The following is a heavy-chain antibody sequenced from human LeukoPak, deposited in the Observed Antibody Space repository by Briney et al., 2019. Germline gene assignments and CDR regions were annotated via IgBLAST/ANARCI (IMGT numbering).Heavy chain of an antibody. CDR2: INPSGGST. D-gene: IGHD3-10*01. J-gene: IGHJ4*02. Sequence: ASVKVSCKASGYTFTSYYMHWVRQAPGQGLEWMGIINPSGGSTSYAQKFQGRVTMTRDTSTSTVYMELSSLRSEDTAVYYCARDKEGFGFQSNFDYWGQGTLVTVSS. CDR3: ARDKEGFGFQSNFDY. V-gene: IGHV1-46*01. CDR1: GYTFTSYY.